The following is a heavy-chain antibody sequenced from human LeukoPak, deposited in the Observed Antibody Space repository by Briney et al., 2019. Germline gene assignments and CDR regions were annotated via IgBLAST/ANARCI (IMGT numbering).Heavy chain of an antibody. V-gene: IGHV1-2*02. CDR3: ARTDYYDSSGYFDY. CDR1: GYTFNGYY. J-gene: IGHJ4*02. CDR2: INPISGGT. D-gene: IGHD3-22*01. Sequence: GASVKVSCKASGYTFNGYYIHWVRQAPGQGLEWMGWINPISGGTNYAQKFQGRVTMTRDTSISSAYMELSRLRSDDTAVYYCARTDYYDSSGYFDYWGQGTLVTVSS.